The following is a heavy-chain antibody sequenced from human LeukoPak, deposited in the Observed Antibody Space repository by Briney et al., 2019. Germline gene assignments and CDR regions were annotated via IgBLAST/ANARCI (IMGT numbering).Heavy chain of an antibody. CDR3: ARELTGQYYFDY. Sequence: GASVKVSCKASGYTFTGYYMHWVRQAPGQGLEWMGWINPNSGGTNYAQKFQGRDTMTRDTSISTAYMELSRLRSDVTAVYYCARELTGQYYFDYWGQGTLVTVSS. D-gene: IGHD7-27*01. V-gene: IGHV1-2*02. J-gene: IGHJ4*02. CDR2: INPNSGGT. CDR1: GYTFTGYY.